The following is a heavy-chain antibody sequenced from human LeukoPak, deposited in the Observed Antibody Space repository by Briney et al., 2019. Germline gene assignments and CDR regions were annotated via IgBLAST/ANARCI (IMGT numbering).Heavy chain of an antibody. CDR3: ARAGQSDY. CDR1: GFTFSDYY. J-gene: IGHJ4*02. V-gene: IGHV3-11*01. CDR2: ISGGSRTI. Sequence: GGSLRLSCAASGFTFSDYYMNWIRQAPGKGLEWVSSISGGSRTINYADSVKGRFTTSRDNAKDSLYLQVNSLRAEDTAVYYCARAGQSDYWGQGTLVTVSS.